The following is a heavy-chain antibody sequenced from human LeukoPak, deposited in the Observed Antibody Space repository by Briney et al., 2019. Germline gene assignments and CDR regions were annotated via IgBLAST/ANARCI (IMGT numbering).Heavy chain of an antibody. V-gene: IGHV3-11*01. J-gene: IGHJ3*02. D-gene: IGHD3-10*01. CDR3: ARGASLWFGDSWVIGAFDI. CDR2: INNSGSTI. Sequence: PGGSLRLSCAASGLTFSDYYMSWIRQAPGKGLEWVSDINNSGSTIYYADSVKGRFTISRDNAKNSLYLQMNSLRAEDTAVYYCARGASLWFGDSWVIGAFDIWGQGTTVTVSS. CDR1: GLTFSDYY.